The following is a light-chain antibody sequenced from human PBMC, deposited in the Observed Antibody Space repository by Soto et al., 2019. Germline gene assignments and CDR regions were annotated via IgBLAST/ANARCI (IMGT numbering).Light chain of an antibody. Sequence: QSALTQPASVSGSPGQSITISCTGTSSDVGSYNLVSWYQQHPGKAPKLMIYGVNKRPSGVSNRFSGSKSGNTASLTISGLQAEDEADYYCCSYAGISTFYVFGTGTKLTLL. CDR2: GVN. J-gene: IGLJ1*01. V-gene: IGLV2-23*02. CDR1: SSDVGSYNL. CDR3: CSYAGISTFYV.